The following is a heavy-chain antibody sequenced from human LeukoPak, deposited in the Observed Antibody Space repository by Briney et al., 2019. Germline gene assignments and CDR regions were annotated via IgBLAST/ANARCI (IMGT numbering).Heavy chain of an antibody. CDR2: FDPEDGGT. Sequence: GASVKVSCKVSGYTLTELSMHWVRQAPGKGLEWMGGFDPEDGGTIYVQKFQGRVTMTEDTSTDTAYMELSSLRSEDTAVYYCATDRWYYDSSGQNLKNWFDPWGQGTLVTVSS. CDR1: GYTLTELS. V-gene: IGHV1-24*01. CDR3: ATDRWYYDSSGQNLKNWFDP. J-gene: IGHJ5*02. D-gene: IGHD3-22*01.